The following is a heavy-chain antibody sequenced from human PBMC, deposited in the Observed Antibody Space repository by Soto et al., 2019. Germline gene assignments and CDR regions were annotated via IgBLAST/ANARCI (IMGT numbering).Heavy chain of an antibody. D-gene: IGHD3-10*01. Sequence: GGSLRLSCVASGFTVSDDYMSWVRQAPGKGLEWVSAIYRDGSTNYADSVKGRFTISRDNSKNTLLLQMKNMRAEDTAVYYCARLLGYGSGFRKFDPWGQGALVTVSS. V-gene: IGHV3-66*04. CDR2: IYRDGST. CDR3: ARLLGYGSGFRKFDP. J-gene: IGHJ5*02. CDR1: GFTVSDDY.